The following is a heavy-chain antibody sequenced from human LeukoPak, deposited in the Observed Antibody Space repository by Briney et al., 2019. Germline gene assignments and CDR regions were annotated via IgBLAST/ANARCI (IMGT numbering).Heavy chain of an antibody. CDR3: AREVMDNLRFDY. CDR1: GYTFTSYY. V-gene: IGHV1-46*01. CDR2: INPSGGDT. D-gene: IGHD1-14*01. Sequence: APVKVCCKASGYTFTSYYMHWVRQAPGQGLEWMGIINPSGGDTSYAQKFQGRLTMTRDTSTNTVYMELTSLRSEDTAVYYCAREVMDNLRFDYWGQGTLVTVSS. J-gene: IGHJ4*02.